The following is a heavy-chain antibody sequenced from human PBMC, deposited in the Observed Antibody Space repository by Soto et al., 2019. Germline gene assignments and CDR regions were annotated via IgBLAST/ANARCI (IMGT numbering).Heavy chain of an antibody. D-gene: IGHD1-26*01. Sequence: ASETLSLTCTVSGGSISSYYWSWIRQPAGKGLEWIGRIYTSGSTNYNPSLKSRVTMSVDTSKNQFSLKLSSVTAADTAVYYCARDHDEGAMWYYFDYWGQGTLVTVSS. V-gene: IGHV4-4*07. CDR3: ARDHDEGAMWYYFDY. J-gene: IGHJ4*02. CDR2: IYTSGST. CDR1: GGSISSYY.